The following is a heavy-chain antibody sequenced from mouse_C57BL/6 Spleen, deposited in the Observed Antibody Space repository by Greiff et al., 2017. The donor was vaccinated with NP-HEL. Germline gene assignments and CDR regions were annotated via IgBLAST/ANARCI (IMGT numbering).Heavy chain of an antibody. D-gene: IGHD1-1*01. V-gene: IGHV5-4*01. CDR2: ISDGGSYT. CDR1: GFTFSSYA. CDR3: ARDRYYGSSYADYYYAMDY. J-gene: IGHJ4*01. Sequence: EVQLVESGGGLVKPGGSLKLSCAASGFTFSSYAMSWVRQTPEKRLEWVATISDGGSYTYYPDNVKGRFTISRDNAKNNLYLQMSHLKSEDTAMYYCARDRYYGSSYADYYYAMDYWGQGTSVTVSS.